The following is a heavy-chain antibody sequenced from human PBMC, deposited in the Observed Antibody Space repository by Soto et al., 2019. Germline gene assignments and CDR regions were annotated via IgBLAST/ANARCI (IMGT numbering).Heavy chain of an antibody. J-gene: IGHJ2*01. CDR3: ARGRGGYFDL. Sequence: QVQLQESGPGLVKPSETLSLTCTVSGGSISSYYWSWIRQPPGKGLEWIGYIYYSGSTNYNPSLKSRVTISVDTSKNQFSLKLSSVTAADTAVYYCARGRGGYFDLWGPGTLVTVSS. V-gene: IGHV4-59*01. CDR2: IYYSGST. CDR1: GGSISSYY.